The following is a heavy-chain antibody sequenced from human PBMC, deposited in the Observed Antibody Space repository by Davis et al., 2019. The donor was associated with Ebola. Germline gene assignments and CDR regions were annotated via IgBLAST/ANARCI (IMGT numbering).Heavy chain of an antibody. CDR3: ARDQGLRVYVY. Sequence: AASVKVSCKASGYTFTAYYMHWVRRAPGQGLEWMGWINPNSGGTNNAQKFQGRVTMTRDTSISTAYMELSRLRSDDTAVYYCARDQGLRVYVYWGQGTLVTVSS. J-gene: IGHJ4*02. D-gene: IGHD2-8*01. CDR2: INPNSGGT. CDR1: GYTFTAYY. V-gene: IGHV1-2*02.